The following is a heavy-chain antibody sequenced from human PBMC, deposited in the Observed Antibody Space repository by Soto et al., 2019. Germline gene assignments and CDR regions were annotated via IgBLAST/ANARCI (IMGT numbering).Heavy chain of an antibody. D-gene: IGHD1-26*01. J-gene: IGHJ4*02. CDR2: ISYDGRRK. Sequence: QVQLVESGGGAVQPGRSLRLSCAASGFTFNHFAMHWVRQAPGKGLDWVAVISYDGRRKSYADSVKGRFTISRDNSERKLDLQMNNLTSQDTGIYYCAREDSGDYVAYFAYWGQGSLVAVSS. CDR1: GFTFNHFA. CDR3: AREDSGDYVAYFAY. V-gene: IGHV3-30*04.